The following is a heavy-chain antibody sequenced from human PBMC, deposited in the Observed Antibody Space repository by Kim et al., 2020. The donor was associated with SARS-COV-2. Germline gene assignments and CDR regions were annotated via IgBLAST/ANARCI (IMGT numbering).Heavy chain of an antibody. CDR2: DGSRT. Sequence: DGSRTSYADSVKGRFTSSRDIAKNTLYLQMNNLRVEDTAVYYCTKSDWFDPWGQGTLVTVSS. CDR3: TKSDWFDP. V-gene: IGHV3-74*01. J-gene: IGHJ5*02.